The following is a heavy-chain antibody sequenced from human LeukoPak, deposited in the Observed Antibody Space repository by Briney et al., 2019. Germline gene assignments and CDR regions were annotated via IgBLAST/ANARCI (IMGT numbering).Heavy chain of an antibody. V-gene: IGHV3-30*04. CDR3: AREEYKYGLGALDV. D-gene: IGHD5-18*01. J-gene: IGHJ6*02. CDR2: ILIYGKTQ. Sequence: AGGSLRLSCTASGFRFSAYAMQWVRQAPGKGLEWVAVILIYGKTQYYAASVRGRFSISRDNPENTLYLEMSSLRGEDTGIFYCAREEYKYGLGALDVWGQGTTVTVSS. CDR1: GFRFSAYA.